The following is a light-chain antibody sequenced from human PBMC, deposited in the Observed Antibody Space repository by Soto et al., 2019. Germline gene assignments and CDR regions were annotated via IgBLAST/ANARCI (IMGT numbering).Light chain of an antibody. Sequence: QSVLTQPASVSGSPGQSITISCTGSSSDVGGYEYVSWYQQHPGKAPKLMIYDVINRPSGVSNRFSGSKSGNTASLTISGLQCEGEADYYCSSYTVGGTRVFGGGTKLTVL. CDR3: SSYTVGGTRV. J-gene: IGLJ3*02. CDR1: SSDVGGYEY. CDR2: DVI. V-gene: IGLV2-14*03.